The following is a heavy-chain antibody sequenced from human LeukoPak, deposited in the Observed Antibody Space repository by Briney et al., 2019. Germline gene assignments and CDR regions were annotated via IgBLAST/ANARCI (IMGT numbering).Heavy chain of an antibody. CDR1: GSTFSSYG. Sequence: PGGSLRLSCAASGSTFSSYGMHWVRQAPGKGLEWVAVISYDGSNKYYADSVKGRFTISRDNSKNTLYLQMNSLRAEDTAVYYCAKDLIVGATRQTFDIWGQGTMVTVSS. CDR3: AKDLIVGATRQTFDI. CDR2: ISYDGSNK. D-gene: IGHD1-26*01. J-gene: IGHJ3*02. V-gene: IGHV3-30*18.